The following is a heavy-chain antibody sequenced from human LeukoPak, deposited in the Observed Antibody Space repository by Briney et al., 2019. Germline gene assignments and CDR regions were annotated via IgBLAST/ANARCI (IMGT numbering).Heavy chain of an antibody. CDR1: GGSISSYY. D-gene: IGHD3-10*01. Sequence: SETLSLTCTVSGGSISSYYWSWIRQPPGKGLEWIGYIYYSGSTNYNPSLKSRVAISVDTSKNQFSLKLSSVTAADTAVYYCARLLLWFGESTYDAFDIWGQGTMVTVSS. CDR3: ARLLLWFGESTYDAFDI. V-gene: IGHV4-59*12. CDR2: IYYSGST. J-gene: IGHJ3*02.